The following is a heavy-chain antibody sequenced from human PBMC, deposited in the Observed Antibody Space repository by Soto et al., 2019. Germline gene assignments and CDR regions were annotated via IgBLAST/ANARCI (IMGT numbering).Heavy chain of an antibody. V-gene: IGHV3-23*01. J-gene: IGHJ5*02. CDR2: ISGSGGST. CDR3: ATLGRGVIS. D-gene: IGHD3-10*01. Sequence: GESLKISCAASGFTFSSYAMSWVRQAPGKGLEWVSAISGSGGSTYYADSVKGRFTISRDNSKNTLYLQMNSLRAEDTAVYYCATLGRGVISWGQGTLVTVSS. CDR1: GFTFSSYA.